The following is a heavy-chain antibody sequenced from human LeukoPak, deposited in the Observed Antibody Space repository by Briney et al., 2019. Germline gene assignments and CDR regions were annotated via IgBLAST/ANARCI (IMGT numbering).Heavy chain of an antibody. CDR2: IYYSGST. V-gene: IGHV4-59*01. D-gene: IGHD4-17*01. Sequence: PSETLSLTCTVSGDSISNYYWSWIRQPPGKGLEWIGYIYYSGSTNYNPSLKSRVTISVDTSKNQFSLKLSSVTAADTAVYYCARLPPNYGWYFDLWGRGTLVTVSS. J-gene: IGHJ2*01. CDR3: ARLPPNYGWYFDL. CDR1: GDSISNYY.